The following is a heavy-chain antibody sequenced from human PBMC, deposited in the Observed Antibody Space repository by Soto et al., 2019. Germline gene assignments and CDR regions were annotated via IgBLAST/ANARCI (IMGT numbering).Heavy chain of an antibody. CDR2: ISAYNGNT. V-gene: IGHV1-18*01. CDR1: GYTFTSYG. J-gene: IGHJ4*02. D-gene: IGHD5-12*01. Sequence: ASVKVSCKASGYTFTSYGISWVRQAPGQGLEWMGWISAYNGNTNYAQKLQGRVTMTTDTSTSTAYMELRSLRSDDTAVYYCAGHPIGYSGYDSDDWGQGTLVTVSS. CDR3: AGHPIGYSGYDSDD.